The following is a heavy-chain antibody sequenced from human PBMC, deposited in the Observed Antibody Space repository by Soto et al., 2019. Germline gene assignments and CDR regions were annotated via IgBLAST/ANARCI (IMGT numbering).Heavy chain of an antibody. CDR1: GFTVSSNY. V-gene: IGHV3-53*04. CDR3: ARSGYGDYSAFDI. D-gene: IGHD4-17*01. Sequence: VQLVESGGGLVQPGWSLRLSCAASGFTVSSNYMSWVRQAPGKGLEWVSVIYSGGSTYYADSVKGRFTISRHNSKNTLYLQVNSLRAEDTAVYYCARSGYGDYSAFDIWGQGTMVTVSS. J-gene: IGHJ3*02. CDR2: IYSGGST.